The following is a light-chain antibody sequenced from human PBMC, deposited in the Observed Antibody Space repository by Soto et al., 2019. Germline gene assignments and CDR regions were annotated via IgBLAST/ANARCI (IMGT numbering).Light chain of an antibody. CDR2: DVS. Sequence: QSALTQPASVSGSPGQSITISCSGTSSDVGGGYNYVSWYQQHPGKAPKLMVYDVSNRPSGISNRFSGSKSGNTASLTISGLQAEDEADYYCCSYTSTSTYVFGTGTKLTVL. CDR1: SSDVGGGYNY. J-gene: IGLJ1*01. V-gene: IGLV2-14*01. CDR3: CSYTSTSTYV.